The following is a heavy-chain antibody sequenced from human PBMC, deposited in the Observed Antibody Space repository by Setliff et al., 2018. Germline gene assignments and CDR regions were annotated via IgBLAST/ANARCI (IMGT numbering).Heavy chain of an antibody. J-gene: IGHJ4*02. D-gene: IGHD1-1*01. Sequence: SETLSLTCTVSGDSINDYYWSWIRQPPGKGLEWIGYVFFTGDTDYNPSLGSRVTISLDRSKTQFSLKLSSVTAADTAVYYCVREGYSEYFDYWGQGTLVTVSS. CDR1: GDSINDYY. CDR3: VREGYSEYFDY. V-gene: IGHV4-59*01. CDR2: VFFTGDT.